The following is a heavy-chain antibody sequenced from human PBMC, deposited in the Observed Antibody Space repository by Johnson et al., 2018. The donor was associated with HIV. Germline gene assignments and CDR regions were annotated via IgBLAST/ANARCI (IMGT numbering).Heavy chain of an antibody. CDR3: AREGSSGGFDI. CDR2: SGGGCAI. CDR1: GFSVSSEY. V-gene: IGHV3-11*01. D-gene: IGHD3-10*01. Sequence: QVQLVESGGGLIQLGGSLRLSCAASGFSVSSEYISGGGCAIYYADSVKGRFTISRDNAKNSRYLQMNSMKTEDTAVYNCAREGSSGGFDIWGQGTMVTVSS. J-gene: IGHJ3*02.